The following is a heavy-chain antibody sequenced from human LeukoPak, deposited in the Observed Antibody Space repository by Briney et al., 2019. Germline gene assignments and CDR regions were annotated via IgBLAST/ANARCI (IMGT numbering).Heavy chain of an antibody. CDR2: ISYDGSNK. CDR3: ARDRRLYCSGGSCSEFDY. J-gene: IGHJ4*02. Sequence: GGSLSLSCAASGFTFSSYGMHWVRQAPGKGLEWVAVISYDGSNKYYADSVKGRFTISRDNSKNTLYLQMNSLRAEDTAVYYCARDRRLYCSGGSCSEFDYWGQGTLVTVSS. D-gene: IGHD2-15*01. CDR1: GFTFSSYG. V-gene: IGHV3-30*03.